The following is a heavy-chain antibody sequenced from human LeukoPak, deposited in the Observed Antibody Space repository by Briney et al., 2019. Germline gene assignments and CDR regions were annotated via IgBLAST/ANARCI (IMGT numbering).Heavy chain of an antibody. CDR3: ARDRGSSGYYYSPFDY. V-gene: IGHV1-69*05. D-gene: IGHD3-22*01. Sequence: GASVKVSCKASGGTFSSYAISWVQQAPGQGLEWMGGIIPIFGTANYAQKFQGRVTITTDESTSTAYMELSSLRSEDTAVYYCARDRGSSGYYYSPFDYWGQGTLVTVSS. CDR1: GGTFSSYA. CDR2: IIPIFGTA. J-gene: IGHJ4*02.